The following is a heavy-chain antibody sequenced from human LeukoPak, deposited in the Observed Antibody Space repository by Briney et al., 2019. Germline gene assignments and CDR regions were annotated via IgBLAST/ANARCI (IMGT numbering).Heavy chain of an antibody. D-gene: IGHD3-10*01. Sequence: GGSLRLSCAASGFTFSSYAMHWVRQAPGKGLEWVAVISYDGSNKYYTDSVKGRFTISRDNSKNTLYLQMNSLRAEDTAVYYCARDVATAEVGGYYYGMDVWGQGTTVTVSS. CDR2: ISYDGSNK. CDR1: GFTFSSYA. V-gene: IGHV3-30-3*01. J-gene: IGHJ6*02. CDR3: ARDVATAEVGGYYYGMDV.